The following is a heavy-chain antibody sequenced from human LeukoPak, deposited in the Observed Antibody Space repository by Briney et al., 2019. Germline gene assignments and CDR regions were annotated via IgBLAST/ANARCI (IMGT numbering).Heavy chain of an antibody. CDR2: ISSRGGTI. CDR3: AKGYYYYGIDV. J-gene: IGHJ6*02. V-gene: IGHV3-48*03. CDR1: GFTFSSYE. Sequence: GGSLRLSCAASGFTFSSYEMNWVRQAPGKGLEWVSHISSRGGTIHYADSVKGRFTISRDNAKNSVYLQMNSLRAEDTAVYYCAKGYYYYGIDVWGQGTTVTVSS.